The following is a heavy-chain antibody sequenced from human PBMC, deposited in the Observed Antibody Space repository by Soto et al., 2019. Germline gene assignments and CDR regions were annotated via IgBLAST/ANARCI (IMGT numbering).Heavy chain of an antibody. J-gene: IGHJ4*02. V-gene: IGHV3-66*01. CDR2: IYSGGST. D-gene: IGHD6-19*01. CDR3: ASSPSSGY. CDR1: GFTVSNNY. Sequence: EVQLVESGGALVQPGGSLRLSCAASGFTVSNNYMSWVRQAPGKGLEGVSVIYSGGSTYYADSVKGRFTISRDNSKNTLYLQMNSRRAEDTALYYCASSPSSGYWGQGTLVTVSS.